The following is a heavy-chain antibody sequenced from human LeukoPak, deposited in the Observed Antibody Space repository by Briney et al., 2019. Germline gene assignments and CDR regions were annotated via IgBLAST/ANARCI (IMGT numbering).Heavy chain of an antibody. CDR2: ISGSGGST. J-gene: IGHJ4*02. V-gene: IGHV3-23*01. Sequence: GASLRVSCAASGFTFSSYAMSWVRQAPGKGLECVSAISGSGGSTYYADSVKGRFTISRDNSKNTLYLQMNSLRAEDTAVYYCAKVHLGGSIDYWGQGTLVTVSS. D-gene: IGHD5-12*01. CDR1: GFTFSSYA. CDR3: AKVHLGGSIDY.